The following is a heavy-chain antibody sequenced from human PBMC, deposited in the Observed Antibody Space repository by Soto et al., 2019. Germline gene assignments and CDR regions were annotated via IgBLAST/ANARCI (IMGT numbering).Heavy chain of an antibody. CDR2: IYYSGST. J-gene: IGHJ4*02. V-gene: IGHV4-31*03. CDR3: ARYESRTGYLSC. D-gene: IGHD3-9*01. Sequence: SETLSLTCTVSGGSISSGGYYWSWIRQHPGKGLEWIGYIYYSGSTYYNPSLKSRVTISVDTSKNQFSLKLSSVTAADTAVYYCARYESRTGYLSCWGQGTLVTVSS. CDR1: GGSISSGGYY.